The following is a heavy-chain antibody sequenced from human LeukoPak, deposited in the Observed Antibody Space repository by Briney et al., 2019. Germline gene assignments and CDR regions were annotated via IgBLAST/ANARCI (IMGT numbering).Heavy chain of an antibody. CDR2: INHSGST. CDR3: ARDANHSPADY. D-gene: IGHD1-14*01. J-gene: IGHJ4*02. Sequence: PSETLSLTCAVYGGSFGGYYWSWIRQPPGKGLEWIGEINHSGSTNYNPSLKSRVTISVDTSKNQFSLKLSSVTAADTAVYYCARDANHSPADYWGQGTLVTVSS. V-gene: IGHV4-34*01. CDR1: GGSFGGYY.